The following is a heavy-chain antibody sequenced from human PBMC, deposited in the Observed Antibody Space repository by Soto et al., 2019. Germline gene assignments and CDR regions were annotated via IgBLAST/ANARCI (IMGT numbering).Heavy chain of an antibody. Sequence: SETLSLTCTVSGGSVSSGSYYWSWIRQPPGKGLEWIGYIYYSGSTNYNPSLKSRVTISVDTSKNQFSLKLSSVTAADTAVYYCARDTTHPYYGYTAYYYYYGMDVWGQGTTVTVSS. CDR3: ARDTTHPYYGYTAYYYYYGMDV. D-gene: IGHD3-10*01. CDR2: IYYSGST. CDR1: GGSVSSGSYY. J-gene: IGHJ6*02. V-gene: IGHV4-61*01.